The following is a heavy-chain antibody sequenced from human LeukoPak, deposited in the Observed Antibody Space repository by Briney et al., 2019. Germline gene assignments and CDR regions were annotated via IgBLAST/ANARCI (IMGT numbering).Heavy chain of an antibody. CDR1: GFTFSSYG. J-gene: IGHJ4*02. V-gene: IGHV3-30*03. CDR2: ISYDGSNK. Sequence: GRSLRLSCAASGFTFSSYGMHWVRQAPGKGLEWVAVISYDGSNKYYADSVKGRFTISRDNSKNTLYLQMGSLRAEDMAVYYCAGTYSSSSGYAYWGQGTLVTVSS. D-gene: IGHD6-6*01. CDR3: AGTYSSSSGYAY.